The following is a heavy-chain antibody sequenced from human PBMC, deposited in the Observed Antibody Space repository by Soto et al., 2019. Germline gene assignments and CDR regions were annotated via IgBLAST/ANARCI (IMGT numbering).Heavy chain of an antibody. D-gene: IGHD3-10*01. J-gene: IGHJ4*02. Sequence: EVQLVESGGGLVQPGGSLRLSCAASGFTFSDYWMSWVRQAPGKGLECVANIKTDGSEKYYADPVKGRFTISRDNAKSPLYLQMNSLRAENTAVYYCAGSMGRGGNDYWGQGTLVAVSS. V-gene: IGHV3-7*05. CDR3: AGSMGRGGNDY. CDR2: IKTDGSEK. CDR1: GFTFSDYW.